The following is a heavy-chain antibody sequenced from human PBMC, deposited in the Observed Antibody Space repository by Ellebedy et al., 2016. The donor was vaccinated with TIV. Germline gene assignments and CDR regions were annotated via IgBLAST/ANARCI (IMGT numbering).Heavy chain of an antibody. CDR2: IYQDGSEK. Sequence: GGSLRLSCAASGFTFRSYWMSWVRQAPGKGLEWVANIYQDGSEKYYADSVKGRFTISRDNAKNSLYLQMNSLRVEDTAVYYCARRGSYGDYAVQINNWFDRWGQGTLVTVYS. CDR3: ARRGSYGDYAVQINNWFDR. V-gene: IGHV3-7*01. D-gene: IGHD4-17*01. CDR1: GFTFRSYW. J-gene: IGHJ5*02.